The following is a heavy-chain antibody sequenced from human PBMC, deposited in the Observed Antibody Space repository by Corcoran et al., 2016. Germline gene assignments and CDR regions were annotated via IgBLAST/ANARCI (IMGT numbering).Heavy chain of an antibody. V-gene: IGHV4-59*01. J-gene: IGHJ5*02. CDR3: ARKKYSSSSPRFDP. Sequence: QVQLQESGPGLVKPSETLSLTCTVSGGSISSYYWSWIRQPPGKGLEWIGYIYYSGSTNYNPSLKSRVTISVDTSKNQFSLKLSSVTAADTAVYYCARKKYSSSSPRFDPWGQGTLVTVSS. D-gene: IGHD6-13*01. CDR1: GGSISSYY. CDR2: IYYSGST.